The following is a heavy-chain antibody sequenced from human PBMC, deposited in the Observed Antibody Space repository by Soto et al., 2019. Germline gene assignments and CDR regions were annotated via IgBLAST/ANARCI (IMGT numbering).Heavy chain of an antibody. CDR3: SRVTAMGKEFDS. V-gene: IGHV4-30-4*01. CDR2: IYYSGST. Sequence: QVQLQESGPGLVKPSQTLSLTCTVSGGSISSGDHYWSWTRQPPGKGLEWIGYIYYSGSTYYNKSLKSRVTISVDTPENQFSLKLNSVTAADTAVYYCSRVTAMGKEFDSWGQGTLVTVSS. J-gene: IGHJ4*02. CDR1: GGSISSGDHY. D-gene: IGHD5-18*01.